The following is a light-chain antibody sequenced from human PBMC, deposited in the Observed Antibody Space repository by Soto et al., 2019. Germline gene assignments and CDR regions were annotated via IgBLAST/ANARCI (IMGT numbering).Light chain of an antibody. CDR2: KAS. Sequence: DIQMTQSPSTLSASVGDRVTITCRASQSISSWLAWYQQKPGKAPKLLIYKASTLQSGVPSRVSGSGSGTEFTHAISSLQPDDSATYYCQQYNDNWTFGQGTKVEIK. V-gene: IGKV1-5*03. CDR1: QSISSW. CDR3: QQYNDNWT. J-gene: IGKJ1*01.